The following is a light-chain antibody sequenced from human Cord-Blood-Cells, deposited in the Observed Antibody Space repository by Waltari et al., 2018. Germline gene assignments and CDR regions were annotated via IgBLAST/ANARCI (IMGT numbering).Light chain of an antibody. CDR3: NSRDSSGNHLV. Sequence: SSELTQDPAVSVALGQTVRITCQGDSLRSYYASWYQQKPAQAPVLVIYGKNNRPSGIPDRFSGSSSGNTASLTITGAHAEDEADYYCNSRDSSGNHLVFGGGTKLTVL. J-gene: IGLJ3*02. V-gene: IGLV3-19*01. CDR2: GKN. CDR1: SLRSYY.